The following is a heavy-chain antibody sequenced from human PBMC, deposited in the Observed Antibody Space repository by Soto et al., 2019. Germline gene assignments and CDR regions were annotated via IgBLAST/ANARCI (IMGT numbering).Heavy chain of an antibody. J-gene: IGHJ5*02. V-gene: IGHV1-69*12. CDR1: GGTFGSYA. Sequence: QVQLVQSGAEVKRPGCSVKVSSKATGGTFGSYAISWVRQAPGKGLEWMGGIIPIFGTANYAQKFQGRVTITADESTSTAYMELSSLRSEDTAVYYCARARDVITGSMNWFDPWGQGTLVTVSS. CDR3: ARARDVITGSMNWFDP. CDR2: IIPIFGTA. D-gene: IGHD1-20*01.